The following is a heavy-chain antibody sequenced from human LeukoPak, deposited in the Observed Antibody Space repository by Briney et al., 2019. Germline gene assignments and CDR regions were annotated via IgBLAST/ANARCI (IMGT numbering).Heavy chain of an antibody. CDR3: AKVPMVRGKD. CDR1: GFPFTSYA. Sequence: PGGSLRLFCAASGFPFTSYAMSWVRQAPGEGLEWVTAISGSGGSTFCGVRVERRFTLSRDDSKNTLYLQMNSLRAEDTAVYYCAKVPMVRGKDWGQGTLVTVSS. D-gene: IGHD3-10*01. J-gene: IGHJ4*02. V-gene: IGHV3-23*01. CDR2: ISGSGGST.